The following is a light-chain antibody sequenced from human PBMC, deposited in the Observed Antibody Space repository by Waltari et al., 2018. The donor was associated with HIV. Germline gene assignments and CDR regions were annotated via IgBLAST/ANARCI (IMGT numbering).Light chain of an antibody. CDR2: DTN. J-gene: IGLJ2*01. CDR3: QSYDTGLSVVV. V-gene: IGLV1-40*01. CDR1: NSNIGAGYD. Sequence: QSVLTQPPSVSGAPGQRVTISCTWNNSNIGAGYDVHWYQQFSAAAPKLLIYDTNNRPSGVPDRFSGSRSGTSASLAITGLQAEDEADYYCQSYDTGLSVVVFGGGTKLTVL.